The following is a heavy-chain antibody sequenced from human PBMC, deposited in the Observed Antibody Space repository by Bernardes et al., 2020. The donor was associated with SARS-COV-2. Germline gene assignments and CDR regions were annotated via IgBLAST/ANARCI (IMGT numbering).Heavy chain of an antibody. D-gene: IGHD2-8*01. CDR2: IGSGSDFI. J-gene: IGHJ4*02. Sequence: VGSLFLSCAASGFTFSNSNMNWVRQAPGQGLEWVSFIGSGSDFIYYADSVKGRFTISRDNAKNSLYLQMNSLRAEDSAVYYCAREMADPGPLDYWGQGTLVTVSS. CDR3: AREMADPGPLDY. CDR1: GFTFSNSN. V-gene: IGHV3-21*01.